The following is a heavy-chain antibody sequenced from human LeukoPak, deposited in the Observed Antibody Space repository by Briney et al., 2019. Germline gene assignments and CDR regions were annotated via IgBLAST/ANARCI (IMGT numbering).Heavy chain of an antibody. D-gene: IGHD2-15*01. Sequence: GGSLRLSCEASGFTFSFSTYAMSWVRQAPGKGLEWVSSITGSDYSTYYADSVKGRFTISRDNSKNTLYLQMNSLRAEDTAVYYCAKTSVGEGRIIGSGYFDNGGQGTLVTVSS. V-gene: IGHV3-23*01. CDR3: AKTSVGEGRIIGSGYFDN. J-gene: IGHJ4*02. CDR1: GFTFSFSTYA. CDR2: ITGSDYST.